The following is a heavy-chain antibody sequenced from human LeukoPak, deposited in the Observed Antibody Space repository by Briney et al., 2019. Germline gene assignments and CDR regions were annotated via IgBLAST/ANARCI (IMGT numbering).Heavy chain of an antibody. CDR3: ARQYGSGSYYKTVEYYYYMDV. J-gene: IGHJ6*03. CDR1: GGSISSSSYY. CDR2: IYYSGSA. Sequence: TSETLSLTCTVSGGSISSSSYYWGWIRQPPGKGLEWIGSIYYSGSAYYNPSLKSRVTISVDTSKNQFSLKLSSVTAADTAVYYCARQYGSGSYYKTVEYYYYMDVWGKGTTVTISS. V-gene: IGHV4-39*01. D-gene: IGHD3-10*01.